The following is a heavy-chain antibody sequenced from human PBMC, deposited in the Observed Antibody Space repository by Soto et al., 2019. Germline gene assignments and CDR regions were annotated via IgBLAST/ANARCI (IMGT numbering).Heavy chain of an antibody. CDR1: GFTFSSYV. D-gene: IGHD6-13*01. Sequence: VQLLESGGGLVQPGGSLRLSCAASGFTFSSYVMSWVRQAPGEGLEWVSTISSSGLSTYYADSVKGRFTISRDNSKNTLYLQVHGLRAEHTAVYYCAKGRSAAAGRCAFDVWGRGTRVTVSS. V-gene: IGHV3-23*01. CDR2: ISSSGLST. J-gene: IGHJ3*01. CDR3: AKGRSAAAGRCAFDV.